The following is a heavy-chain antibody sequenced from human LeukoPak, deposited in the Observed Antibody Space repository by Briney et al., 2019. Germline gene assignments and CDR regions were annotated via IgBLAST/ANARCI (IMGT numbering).Heavy chain of an antibody. CDR2: ISGYNGNT. CDR3: ARDGPGYCSSTSCFDQNFDY. CDR1: GYTFINYG. J-gene: IGHJ4*02. V-gene: IGHV1-18*01. D-gene: IGHD2-2*01. Sequence: ASVKVSCKASGYTFINYGISWVRQAPGQGIEWTGWISGYNGNTNYAQKLQGRVTMTTDTSTSTAYMELRSLRSDDTAVYLCARDGPGYCSSTSCFDQNFDYWGQGTLVTVSS.